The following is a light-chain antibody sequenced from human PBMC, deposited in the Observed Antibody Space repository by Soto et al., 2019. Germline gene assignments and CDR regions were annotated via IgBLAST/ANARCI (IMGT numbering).Light chain of an antibody. CDR1: QGIRSS. J-gene: IGKJ2*01. V-gene: IGKV1-27*01. CDR2: AAS. Sequence: DIQMTQSPSSLSASVGDRATITCRANQGIRSSLAWYQQKPGKVPKLLIYAASTWQSGVPSRFSGSGSGTDFTLTISSLEPEDVATYYCQNYDSAPYTFGPGTKVEIK. CDR3: QNYDSAPYT.